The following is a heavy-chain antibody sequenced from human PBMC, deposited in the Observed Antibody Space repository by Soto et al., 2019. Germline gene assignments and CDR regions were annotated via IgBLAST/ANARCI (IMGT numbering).Heavy chain of an antibody. CDR3: AGAYCSSTSCFYYFDY. CDR1: GGSFSGYY. J-gene: IGHJ4*02. Sequence: SETLSLTCAVYGGSFSGYYWSWIRQPPGKGLEWIGEINHSGSTNYNPSLKSRVTISVDTSKNQFSLKLSPVTAADTAVYYCAGAYCSSTSCFYYFDYWGQGTLVTVSS. CDR2: INHSGST. V-gene: IGHV4-34*01. D-gene: IGHD2-2*01.